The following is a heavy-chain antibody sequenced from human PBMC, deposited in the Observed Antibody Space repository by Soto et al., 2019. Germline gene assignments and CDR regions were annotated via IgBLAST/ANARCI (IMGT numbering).Heavy chain of an antibody. J-gene: IGHJ6*02. CDR1: GFTFSSYD. Sequence: EVQLVESGGGLVQPGGSLRLSCAASGFTFSSYDMHWVRQVTGKGLEWVSGIGTAGDTYYPGSVKGRFIASRENAMNSLYPQMTSLRAGDTTAYYCARFRYRSGSGGYHYGLDVWGQGTTVIVS. D-gene: IGHD6-19*01. V-gene: IGHV3-13*01. CDR2: IGTAGDT. CDR3: ARFRYRSGSGGYHYGLDV.